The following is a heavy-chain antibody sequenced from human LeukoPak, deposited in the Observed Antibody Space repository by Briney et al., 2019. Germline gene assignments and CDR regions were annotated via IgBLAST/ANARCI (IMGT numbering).Heavy chain of an antibody. V-gene: IGHV4-59*01. J-gene: IGHJ4*02. CDR2: IYYSGST. Sequence: SETLSLTCTVSGGSISSYYWSWIRQPPGKGLEWIGYIYYSGSTNYNPSLKSRVTISVDTSKNQFSLKLNSVTAADTAVYYCARVYAGSGSYYLFDYWGQGTLVTVSS. CDR1: GGSISSYY. CDR3: ARVYAGSGSYYLFDY. D-gene: IGHD3-10*01.